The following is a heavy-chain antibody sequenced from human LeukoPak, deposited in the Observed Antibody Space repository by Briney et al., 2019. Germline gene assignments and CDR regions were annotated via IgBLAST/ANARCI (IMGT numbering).Heavy chain of an antibody. D-gene: IGHD1-26*01. J-gene: IGHJ4*02. V-gene: IGHV3-9*01. CDR3: AKGIDSGSYYWFDY. CDR2: ISWNSDSI. CDR1: GFTFDDYA. Sequence: PGGSLRLSCAASGFTFDDYAMHWARQAPGKGLEWVSGISWNSDSIDYADSVKGRFTISRDNAKNSLYLQMNSLRAEDTALYYCAKGIDSGSYYWFDYWGQGTLVTVSS.